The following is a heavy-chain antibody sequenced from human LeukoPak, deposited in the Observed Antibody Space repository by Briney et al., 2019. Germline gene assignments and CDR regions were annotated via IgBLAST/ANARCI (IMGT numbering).Heavy chain of an antibody. D-gene: IGHD6-19*01. Sequence: GRSLRLSCAASGFTFDDYAMHWVRQGPGKGLEWVSGISWNSNTIGYADSVKGRFTISGDNAKNSLYLQMDSLRAEDTALYYCAKDRISSGWYHYGMDVWGQGTTVTVSS. CDR3: AKDRISSGWYHYGMDV. CDR2: ISWNSNTI. CDR1: GFTFDDYA. V-gene: IGHV3-9*01. J-gene: IGHJ6*02.